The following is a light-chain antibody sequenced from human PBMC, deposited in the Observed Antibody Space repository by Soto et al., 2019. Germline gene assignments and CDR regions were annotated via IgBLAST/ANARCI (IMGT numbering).Light chain of an antibody. CDR2: DAS. V-gene: IGKV1-39*01. J-gene: IGKJ1*01. Sequence: IEMTQSPSSLAASLGNRVTITCRASQTIGTYVNWYRQKSGAAPELLIYDASTLQSGVPSRFRGGASGTDFTLTISSLQLDDFATYYCQQSYNTPLTLGQGTKVDIK. CDR1: QTIGTY. CDR3: QQSYNTPLT.